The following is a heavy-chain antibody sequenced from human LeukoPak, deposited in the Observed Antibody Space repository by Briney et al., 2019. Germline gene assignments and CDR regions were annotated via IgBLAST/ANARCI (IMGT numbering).Heavy chain of an antibody. D-gene: IGHD2-15*01. CDR3: AKDGGSGRYFDH. CDR2: IWYDGSNK. J-gene: IGHJ4*02. V-gene: IGHV3-33*06. Sequence: PGRSLRLSCAASGFTFSSYGMHWVRQAPGKGLEWVAVIWYDGSNKYYADSVKGRFTISRDNSKNTLYLQMNSLRAEDTAVYYCAKDGGSGRYFDHWGQGTLVTVSS. CDR1: GFTFSSYG.